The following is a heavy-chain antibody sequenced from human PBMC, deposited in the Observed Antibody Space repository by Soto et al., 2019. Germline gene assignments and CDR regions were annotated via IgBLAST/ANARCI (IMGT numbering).Heavy chain of an antibody. J-gene: IGHJ4*02. D-gene: IGHD3-22*01. CDR3: ARDNTLSYYDSSGYYGIDY. V-gene: IGHV4-31*03. Sequence: SETLSLTCTVSGGSISSGGYYWSWIRQHPGKGLEWIGYIYYSGSTYYNPSLKSRVTISVDTSKNQFSLKLSSVTAADTAVYYCARDNTLSYYDSSGYYGIDYWGQGTLVTVSS. CDR1: GGSISSGGYY. CDR2: IYYSGST.